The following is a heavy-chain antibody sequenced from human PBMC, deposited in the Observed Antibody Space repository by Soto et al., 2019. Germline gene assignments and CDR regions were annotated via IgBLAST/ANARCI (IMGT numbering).Heavy chain of an antibody. J-gene: IGHJ6*02. CDR3: ARAPFKGGNYYYYGMDV. CDR2: MNPNSGNT. Sequence: ASVKVSCKSSGYTFTSYDINWVRQATGQGLEWMGWMNPNSGNTGYAQKFQGRVTITRNTSISTAYMELSSLRSEDTAVYYCARAPFKGGNYYYYGMDVWGQGTTVTVSS. CDR1: GYTFTSYD. V-gene: IGHV1-8*01. D-gene: IGHD3-16*01.